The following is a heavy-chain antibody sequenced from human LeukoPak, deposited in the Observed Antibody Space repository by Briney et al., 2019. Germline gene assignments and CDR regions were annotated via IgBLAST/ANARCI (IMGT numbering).Heavy chain of an antibody. CDR1: GFPSSSFW. Sequence: GGSLRLSCAASGFPSSSFWMSWVRQAPGKGLEWVANIKPDGSEKYYVDSVKGRFTISRDNAKNLLYLQMNSLRAEDTAVYYCASPSTVTPHGFDIWGQGTMVTVSS. CDR3: ASPSTVTPHGFDI. CDR2: IKPDGSEK. J-gene: IGHJ3*02. D-gene: IGHD4-11*01. V-gene: IGHV3-7*01.